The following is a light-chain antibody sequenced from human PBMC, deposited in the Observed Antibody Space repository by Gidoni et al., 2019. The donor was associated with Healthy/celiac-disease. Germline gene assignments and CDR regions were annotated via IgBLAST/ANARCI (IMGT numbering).Light chain of an antibody. Sequence: DILMTLSPSTLSVSVGDRVTITCRASPSISSWLAWYQQKPGKAPKLLIYDASSLESGVPSRFSGSGSGTEFTLTISSLQPDDVATDYCEQYKSYPYTFGQGTKLEIK. CDR1: PSISSW. J-gene: IGKJ2*01. V-gene: IGKV1-5*01. CDR2: DAS. CDR3: EQYKSYPYT.